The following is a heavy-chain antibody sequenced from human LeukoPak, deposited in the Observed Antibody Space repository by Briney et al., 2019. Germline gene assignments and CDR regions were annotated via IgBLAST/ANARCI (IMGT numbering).Heavy chain of an antibody. CDR1: GYTFTGYY. Sequence: ASVKVSCKASGYTFTGYYMHWVRQAPGQGLEWMGWINPSSGGTNYAQKFQGRVTMTRDTSISTAYMELSRLRSDDTAVYYCARALNPYYYDSSGYYYDFDYWGQGTLVTVSS. CDR2: INPSSGGT. D-gene: IGHD3-22*01. CDR3: ARALNPYYYDSSGYYYDFDY. J-gene: IGHJ4*02. V-gene: IGHV1-2*02.